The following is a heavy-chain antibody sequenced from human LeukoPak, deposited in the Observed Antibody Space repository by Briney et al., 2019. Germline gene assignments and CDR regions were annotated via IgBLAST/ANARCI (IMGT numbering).Heavy chain of an antibody. CDR2: IIPIFGTA. V-gene: IGHV1-69*01. D-gene: IGHD5-18*01. CDR1: GGTFSSYA. CDR3: ASVRREIGAMVACYYYGMDV. Sequence: PGSSVKVSCKASGGTFSSYAISWVRQAPGQGLEWMGGIIPIFGTANYAQKFQGRVTITADESTSTAYMELSSLRSEDTAVYYCASVRREIGAMVACYYYGMDVWGKGTTVTVSS. J-gene: IGHJ6*04.